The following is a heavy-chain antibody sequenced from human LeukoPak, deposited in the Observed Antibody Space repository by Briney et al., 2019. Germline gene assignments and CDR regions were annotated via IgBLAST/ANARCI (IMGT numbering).Heavy chain of an antibody. V-gene: IGHV1-69*13. J-gene: IGHJ5*02. CDR3: ARRAILLYRGWFDP. CDR2: IIPIFGTA. Sequence: ASVKVSCKASGGTFSSYAISWVRQAPGQGLEWMGGIIPIFGTANYAQKFQGRVTITADESTSTAYMELSSLRSEDTAVYYCARRAILLYRGWFDPWGQGTLATVSS. D-gene: IGHD2-2*02. CDR1: GGTFSSYA.